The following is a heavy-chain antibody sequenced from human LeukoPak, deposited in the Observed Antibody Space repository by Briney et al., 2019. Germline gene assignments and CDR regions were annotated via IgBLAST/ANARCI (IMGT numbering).Heavy chain of an antibody. CDR3: ARARRDSGYYKVDY. Sequence: SETLSLTCAVFGGSFSGYYWSWIRQSPEKGLEWIGEMSHTGATNYNPSLKSRVTVSVDTSKKQFSLNLRSVTAADTAVYYCARARRDSGYYKVDYWGQGTLVTVSS. V-gene: IGHV4-34*01. CDR2: MSHTGAT. CDR1: GGSFSGYY. J-gene: IGHJ4*02. D-gene: IGHD3-3*01.